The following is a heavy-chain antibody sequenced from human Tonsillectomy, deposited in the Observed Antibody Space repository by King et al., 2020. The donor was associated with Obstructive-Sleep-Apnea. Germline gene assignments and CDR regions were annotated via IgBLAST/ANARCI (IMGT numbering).Heavy chain of an antibody. J-gene: IGHJ4*02. V-gene: IGHV4-59*01. D-gene: IGHD1-26*01. CDR2: IYYSGST. CDR3: ARLDASGSQFEY. CDR1: GGSISSYY. Sequence: QLQESGPGLVKPSETLSLTCTVSGGSISSYYWSWIRQPPGKGLEWIGHIYYSGSTRYNPSIKSRVTISLDTSKNQFSLKLSSVTAADTAVYYCARLDASGSQFEYWGQGTLVTVSS.